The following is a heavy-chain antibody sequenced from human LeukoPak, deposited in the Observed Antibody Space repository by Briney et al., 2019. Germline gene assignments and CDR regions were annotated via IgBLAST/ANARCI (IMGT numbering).Heavy chain of an antibody. CDR2: ISGSGGTT. Sequence: PGGSLRLSCAASGFTFSSYAMSWVRQAPGKGLEWVSAISGSGGTTYYTDSVKGRFTISRDNSKNTLYLQMNSLRAEDTAVYYCAKEFSSGWYYYFDYWGQGTLVTVSS. CDR3: AKEFSSGWYYYFDY. CDR1: GFTFSSYA. J-gene: IGHJ4*02. V-gene: IGHV3-23*01. D-gene: IGHD6-13*01.